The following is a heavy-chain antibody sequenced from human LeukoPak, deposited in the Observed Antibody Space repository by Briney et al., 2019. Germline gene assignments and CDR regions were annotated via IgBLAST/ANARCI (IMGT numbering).Heavy chain of an antibody. CDR3: AGERGEEYSSGWYKRNYFDN. CDR1: GGSISGYY. Sequence: SETLSLTCTVSGGSISGYYWSWIRQPPGKGLEWIWYIYYSGSTNYNPSLKSRVTISVDMSNNQFSLKLSSVTAADTAVYYCAGERGEEYSSGWYKRNYFDNWGQGIRVTVSS. V-gene: IGHV4-59*12. J-gene: IGHJ4*02. CDR2: IYYSGST. D-gene: IGHD6-19*01.